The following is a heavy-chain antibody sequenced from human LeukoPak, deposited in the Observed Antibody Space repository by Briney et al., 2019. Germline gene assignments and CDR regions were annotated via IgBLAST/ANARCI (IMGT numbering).Heavy chain of an antibody. D-gene: IGHD3-22*01. CDR1: GGTFISYA. CDR3: ARALVHYDSSGYDWFDP. J-gene: IGHJ5*02. Sequence: SVKVSCKASGGTFISYAISWVRQAPGQGLEWMGGIIPIFGTANYAQKFQGRVTITTDESTSTAYIELSSLRSEDTAVYYCARALVHYDSSGYDWFDPWGQGTLVTVSS. CDR2: IIPIFGTA. V-gene: IGHV1-69*05.